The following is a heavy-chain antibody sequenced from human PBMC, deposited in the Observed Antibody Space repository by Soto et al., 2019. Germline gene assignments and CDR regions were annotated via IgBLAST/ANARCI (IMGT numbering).Heavy chain of an antibody. CDR2: INDGSEE. Sequence: QVQLVESGGGVVRPGTSLRLSCAATGFSFSAHGMYWVRQAPGKGLEWLAVINDGSEEGYADSVRGRFTISRDNARNILYLQMDNLSAGDSALYYCARDDGFVDNGLDHWGQGTLVTVSS. CDR3: ARDDGFVDNGLDH. J-gene: IGHJ4*02. CDR1: GFSFSAHG. V-gene: IGHV3-33*01. D-gene: IGHD1-1*01.